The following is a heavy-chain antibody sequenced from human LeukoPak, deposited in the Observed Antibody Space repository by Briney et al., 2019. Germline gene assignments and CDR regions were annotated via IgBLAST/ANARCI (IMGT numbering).Heavy chain of an antibody. D-gene: IGHD3-10*01. V-gene: IGHV3-20*01. J-gene: IGHJ4*02. CDR1: GFTFDDYG. CDR3: ARTPLGSGSYDY. CDR2: INWNGGST. Sequence: GGSLRLSCAASGFTFDDYGMSWVRQAPGNGLEWVSGINWNGGSTGYADSVKGRFTISIDNAKNSLYLQMNSLRAEDTALYHCARTPLGSGSYDYWGQGTLVTVSS.